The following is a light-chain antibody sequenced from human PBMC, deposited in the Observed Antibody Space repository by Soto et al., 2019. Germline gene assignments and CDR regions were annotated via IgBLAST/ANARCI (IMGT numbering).Light chain of an antibody. Sequence: DIQMTQSPPSLSASVGDRVTITCRASENITDFLNWYQLKPGKAPKLLIYSASNLQPGGPSRFSGGGYGTDFSLTLSGLQHEDSATYYCQQNFSPFVTFGAGTTVEV. CDR3: QQNFSPFVT. J-gene: IGKJ4*01. CDR1: ENITDF. CDR2: SAS. V-gene: IGKV1-39*01.